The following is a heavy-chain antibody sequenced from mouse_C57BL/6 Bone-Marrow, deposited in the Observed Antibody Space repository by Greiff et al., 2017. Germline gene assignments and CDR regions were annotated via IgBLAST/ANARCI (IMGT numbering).Heavy chain of an antibody. V-gene: IGHV1-59*01. D-gene: IGHD3-3*01. CDR1: GYTFTSYW. Sequence: QVQLQQPGAELVRPGTSVKLSCKASGYTFTSYWMHWVKQRPGQGLEWIGVIDPSDSYTNYNQKFKGKATLTVDTSSSTAYMQLSRLTSEDSAVYYCASGDLWGQGTTLTVSS. CDR3: ASGDL. J-gene: IGHJ2*01. CDR2: IDPSDSYT.